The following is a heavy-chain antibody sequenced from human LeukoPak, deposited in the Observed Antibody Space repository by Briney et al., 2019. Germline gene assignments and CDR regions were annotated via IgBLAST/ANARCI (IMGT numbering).Heavy chain of an antibody. Sequence: ASVTVSCTASGYTFTSYGISWVRQAPGQGLEWMGWISAYNGNTNYAQKLQGRVTMTTDTSTSTAYMELRSLRSDDTAVYYCARPYYDFWSGYYDWGQGTLVTVSS. CDR3: ARPYYDFWSGYYD. CDR1: GYTFTSYG. J-gene: IGHJ4*02. CDR2: ISAYNGNT. V-gene: IGHV1-18*01. D-gene: IGHD3-3*01.